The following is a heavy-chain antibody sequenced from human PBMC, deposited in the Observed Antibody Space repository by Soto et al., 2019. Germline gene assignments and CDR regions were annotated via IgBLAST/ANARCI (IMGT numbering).Heavy chain of an antibody. J-gene: IGHJ4*02. Sequence: QVQLQQWGAGLLKPSETLSLTCAVYGGSFSGYYWSWIRQSPGKGLEWIGEINHSGSTNCNPSLKGRVTISVDTSKNQFSLKLSSVTAADTAVYYCARRGSGPDFGYWGQGTLVTVSS. D-gene: IGHD3-16*01. V-gene: IGHV4-34*01. CDR1: GGSFSGYY. CDR2: INHSGST. CDR3: ARRGSGPDFGY.